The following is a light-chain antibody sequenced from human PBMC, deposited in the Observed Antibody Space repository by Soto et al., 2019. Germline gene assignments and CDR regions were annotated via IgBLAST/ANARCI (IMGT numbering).Light chain of an antibody. Sequence: SYELTQPPSVSVSPGQTASITCSGDKLGDKYACWYQQKPGQSPVLVIYQDSKRPSGIPERFSGSNSGNTATLTISGTQAMDAADYYCQTWDSSTGVFGTGTKVPVL. CDR3: QTWDSSTGV. CDR2: QDS. CDR1: KLGDKY. J-gene: IGLJ1*01. V-gene: IGLV3-1*01.